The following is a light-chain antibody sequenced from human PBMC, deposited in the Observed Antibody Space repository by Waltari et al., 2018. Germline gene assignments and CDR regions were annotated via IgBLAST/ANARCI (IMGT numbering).Light chain of an antibody. CDR3: QQASRGPLT. V-gene: IGKV1-39*01. CDR1: QSTGRY. J-gene: IGKJ1*01. CDR2: FAS. Sequence: DIRMTQDPSYLSASIGHRATITCRASQSTGRYLSCYQQKSGRAPKLLISFASSLESGVPSRFSGTGSGTDFTLTINSLQPEDIGTYYCQQASRGPLTFGQGT.